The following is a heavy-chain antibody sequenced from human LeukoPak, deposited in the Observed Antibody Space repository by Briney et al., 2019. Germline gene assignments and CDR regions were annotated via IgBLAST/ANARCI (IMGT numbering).Heavy chain of an antibody. V-gene: IGHV3-33*01. J-gene: IGHJ4*02. CDR3: ATLSEGPF. Sequence: PGRSLRLSCAASGFTFSTYGMHWVRQAPGKGLEWVAVIWYDGSKEYYADSVEGRFTISRDNSKNTLYLQMNSLSVEDTAVYYCATLSEGPFWGQGTLVTVSS. CDR1: GFTFSTYG. CDR2: IWYDGSKE. D-gene: IGHD6-19*01.